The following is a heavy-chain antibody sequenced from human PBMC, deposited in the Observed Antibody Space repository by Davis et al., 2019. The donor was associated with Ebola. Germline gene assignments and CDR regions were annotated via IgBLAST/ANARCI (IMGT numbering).Heavy chain of an antibody. CDR2: INSDVLLR. CDR1: GIPFSGYW. V-gene: IGHV3-74*03. J-gene: IGHJ3*01. D-gene: IGHD3-16*01. CDR3: VREGFGHFNDALKL. Sequence: GESLKISCVASGIPFSGYWMHWVRQAPGKGLVRVSRINSDVLLRMYADSVRGRFTISRDNAKNTLYLQMNSLRVEDTAVYYCVREGFGHFNDALKLWGQGTRVTASS.